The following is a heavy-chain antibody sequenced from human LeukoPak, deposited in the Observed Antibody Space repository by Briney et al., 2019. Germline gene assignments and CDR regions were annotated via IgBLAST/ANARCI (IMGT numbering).Heavy chain of an antibody. CDR3: ARRRRAVAGPTPIYDAFDI. Sequence: GGSLRLSCTASGFTFSSYGMHWVRQAPGKGLEWVAVISYDGSNKYYADSVKGRFTISRDNSKNTLYLQMGSLRAEDMAVYYCARRRRAVAGPTPIYDAFDIWGQGTMVTVSS. CDR1: GFTFSSYG. V-gene: IGHV3-30*03. D-gene: IGHD6-19*01. J-gene: IGHJ3*02. CDR2: ISYDGSNK.